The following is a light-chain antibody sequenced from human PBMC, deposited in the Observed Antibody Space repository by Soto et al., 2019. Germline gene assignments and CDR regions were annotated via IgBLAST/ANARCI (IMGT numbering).Light chain of an antibody. CDR3: QSWGAGDVV. V-gene: IGLV4-69*01. CDR2: VNSDGSH. J-gene: IGLJ2*01. Sequence: QLVLTQSPSASASLGASVKLTCTLSSGHSNYAIAWHQQQPEKGPRFLMKVNSDGSHIKGDGIPDRFSGSSSGAERYLTISSLQSEDEADFYCQSWGAGDVVFGGGTKVTVL. CDR1: SGHSNYA.